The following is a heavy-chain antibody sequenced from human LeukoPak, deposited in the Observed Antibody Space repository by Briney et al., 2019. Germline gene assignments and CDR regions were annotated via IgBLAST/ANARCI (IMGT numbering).Heavy chain of an antibody. CDR3: ARYSGSYPHDAFDI. CDR2: IYYSGST. V-gene: IGHV4-59*01. D-gene: IGHD1-26*01. Sequence: SETLSLTCTVSGGSISSYYWSWIRQPPGKGLEWIGYIYYSGSTSYNPSLKCRVTISVDTSKNHFSLKLSSVTAADTAVYYCARYSGSYPHDAFDIWGQGTMVTVSS. CDR1: GGSISSYY. J-gene: IGHJ3*02.